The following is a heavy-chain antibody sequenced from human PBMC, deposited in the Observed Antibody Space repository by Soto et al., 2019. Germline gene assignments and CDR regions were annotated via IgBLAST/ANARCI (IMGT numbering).Heavy chain of an antibody. V-gene: IGHV3-48*03. D-gene: IGHD3-3*01. CDR2: ISSRGSTI. Sequence: EVQLVESGGGLVQLGGSLRLSCTASGFTFSNYEMNWVRQAPGKGLEWVSYISSRGSTIYYADSVRGRFTISRDNAKHSLYLQMNSLRAEDTAVYYCATDRSAALGDWGQGTLVTVSS. CDR1: GFTFSNYE. J-gene: IGHJ4*02. CDR3: ATDRSAALGD.